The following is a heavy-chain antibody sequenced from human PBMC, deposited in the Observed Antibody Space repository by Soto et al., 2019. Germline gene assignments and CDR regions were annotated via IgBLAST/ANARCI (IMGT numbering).Heavy chain of an antibody. V-gene: IGHV1-69*01. Sequence: QVPLVQSGAEVKKPGSSVKVSCKASGGTFSSYAISWVRQAPGQGLEWMGGIIPIFGTANYAQKFQGRVTITADESTSTAYMELSSLRSEDTAVYYCARVTFTSGDTAMVLVIYGMDVWGQGTTVTVSS. CDR3: ARVTFTSGDTAMVLVIYGMDV. J-gene: IGHJ6*02. CDR1: GGTFSSYA. D-gene: IGHD5-18*01. CDR2: IIPIFGTA.